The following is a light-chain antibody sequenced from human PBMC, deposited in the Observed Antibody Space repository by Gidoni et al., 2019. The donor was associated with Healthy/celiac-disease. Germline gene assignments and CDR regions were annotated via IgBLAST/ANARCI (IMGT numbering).Light chain of an antibody. CDR3: QQYGSSHQFT. J-gene: IGKJ3*01. Sequence: TLSCRASQCVSSSYVAWYQPKPGQAPRLLIYGASSRATGIPDRFSGSGSGTDFTLTISRLEPEDFAVYYCQQYGSSHQFTFGPXTKVDIK. CDR1: QCVSSSY. CDR2: GAS. V-gene: IGKV3-20*01.